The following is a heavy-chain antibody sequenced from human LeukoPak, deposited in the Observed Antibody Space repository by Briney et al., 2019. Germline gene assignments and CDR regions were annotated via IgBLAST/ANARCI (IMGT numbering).Heavy chain of an antibody. CDR3: ARRHQPAENCSSTSCYIYNWFDP. Sequence: ASVKVSCKASGYTFTSYDINWVRQPTGQGLEWMGWMNPNSGNTGYAQKFQGRDTMTRNTSISTAYMELSSLRPEDTAVYYCARRHQPAENCSSTSCYIYNWFDPWGQGTLVTVSS. J-gene: IGHJ5*02. CDR1: GYTFTSYD. D-gene: IGHD2-2*02. CDR2: MNPNSGNT. V-gene: IGHV1-8*01.